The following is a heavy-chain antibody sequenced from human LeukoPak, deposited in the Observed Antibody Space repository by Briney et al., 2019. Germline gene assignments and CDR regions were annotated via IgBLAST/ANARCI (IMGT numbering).Heavy chain of an antibody. CDR2: IYYSGST. CDR3: ARDLGSSFDY. J-gene: IGHJ4*02. V-gene: IGHV4-59*01. CDR1: IGSLISYI. Sequence: SETLSHTCTVSIGSLISYILSSVRQPPGRGLEWIGYIYYSGSTNYNHSLKSRVTISVDTSKNQFSLKLSSVTAADTAVYYCARDLGSSFDYWGQGTLVTVSS. D-gene: IGHD2/OR15-2a*01.